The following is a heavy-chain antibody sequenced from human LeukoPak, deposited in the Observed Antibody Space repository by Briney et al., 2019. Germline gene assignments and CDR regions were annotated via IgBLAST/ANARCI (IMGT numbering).Heavy chain of an antibody. D-gene: IGHD6-6*01. V-gene: IGHV3-33*01. CDR1: GFTFSSYG. CDR3: AREEYSSSSTFDY. Sequence: GRSLRLSCAASGFTFSSYGVHWVRQAPGKGLEWVAVIWYDGSNKYYADSVKGRFTISRDNSKNTLYLQMNSLRAEDTAVYYCAREEYSSSSTFDYWGQGTLVTVSS. CDR2: IWYDGSNK. J-gene: IGHJ4*02.